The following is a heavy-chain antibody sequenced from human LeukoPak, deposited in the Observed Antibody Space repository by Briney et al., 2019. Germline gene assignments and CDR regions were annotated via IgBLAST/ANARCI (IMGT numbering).Heavy chain of an antibody. CDR2: IYYSGST. J-gene: IGHJ4*02. D-gene: IGHD2-21*02. V-gene: IGHV4-59*01. CDR1: GGSMSLYY. CDR3: ARAPRGGMVTQFDY. Sequence: SETLSLTCTVSGGSMSLYYWGWIRQPPGKGLEWIGYIYYSGSTNYNPSLKSRVTVSIDTSKNQFSLKLSSVTAADTAVYYCARAPRGGMVTQFDYWGQGTLVTVSS.